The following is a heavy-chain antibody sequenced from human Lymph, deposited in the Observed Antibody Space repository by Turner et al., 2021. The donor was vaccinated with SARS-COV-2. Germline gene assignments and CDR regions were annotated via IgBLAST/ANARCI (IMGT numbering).Heavy chain of an antibody. CDR3: AKDRFTLSSGWEDY. CDR2: ISGSGGTT. CDR1: GFTFSSYA. D-gene: IGHD6-19*01. J-gene: IGHJ4*02. V-gene: IGHV3-23*01. Sequence: EVQLLESGGGLVQPGGSLRLSCAASGFTFSSYAMSWVRQAPGKELEWVSGISGSGGTTHYADSVKGRFTISRDNSKNTLYLQMNSLRAEDTAVYYCAKDRFTLSSGWEDYWGQGTLVTVSS.